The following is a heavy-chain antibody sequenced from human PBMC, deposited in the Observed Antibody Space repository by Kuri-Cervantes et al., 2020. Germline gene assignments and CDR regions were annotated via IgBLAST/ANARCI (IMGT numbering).Heavy chain of an antibody. CDR2: ISAYNGDT. D-gene: IGHD6-13*01. J-gene: IGHJ4*02. CDR3: ARGRRSSSWYPADDY. Sequence: ASVKVSCKASGYTFTSYGISWVRQAPGQGLEWMGWISAYNGDTNYAQKLQGRVTMTTDTSTSTAYMELSSLRSEDTAVYYCARGRRSSSWYPADDYWGQGTLVTVSS. V-gene: IGHV1-18*01. CDR1: GYTFTSYG.